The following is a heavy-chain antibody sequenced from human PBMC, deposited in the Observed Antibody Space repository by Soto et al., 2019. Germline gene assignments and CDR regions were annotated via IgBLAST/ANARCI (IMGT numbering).Heavy chain of an antibody. CDR1: GYSISSSNW. J-gene: IGHJ4*02. CDR3: ARRGIPGPIDY. D-gene: IGHD3-16*01. V-gene: IGHV4-28*01. Sequence: QVQLQESGPGLVKPSDTLSLTCAVSGYSISSSNWWGWIRQPPGKGLEWIGYIYYSGTTYYNPSLKDRSTKAVDTSKNQFSLKLTSVTAVDKAVDYCARRGIPGPIDYWGQGTLVTVSS. CDR2: IYYSGTT.